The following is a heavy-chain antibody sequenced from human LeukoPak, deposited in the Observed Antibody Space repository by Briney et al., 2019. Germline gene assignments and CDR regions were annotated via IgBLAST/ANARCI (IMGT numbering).Heavy chain of an antibody. CDR3: AKDRYYGDYVNYFDY. J-gene: IGHJ4*02. V-gene: IGHV3-23*01. D-gene: IGHD4-17*01. CDR2: ISGSGGST. Sequence: PGGSLRLSCAASGFTFSSYAMSWVRQAPGKGLEWVSAISGSGGSTYYADSVKGRFTISRDNSKNTLYLQMNSLRAEDTAVYYCAKDRYYGDYVNYFDYWSQGTLVTVSS. CDR1: GFTFSSYA.